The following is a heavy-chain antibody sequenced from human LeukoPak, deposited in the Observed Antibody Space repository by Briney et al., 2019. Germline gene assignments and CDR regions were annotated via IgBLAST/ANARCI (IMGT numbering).Heavy chain of an antibody. J-gene: IGHJ4*02. Sequence: GGSLRLSCAASGFTFRSYAMSWVRQAPGKGLEWVSAISKDADATYYADSVKGRFTISRDNSKNTLYLQMNSLRAEDTAVYYCAKPPLRGFGELWVDHWGQGTLVTVSS. D-gene: IGHD3-10*01. V-gene: IGHV3-23*01. CDR2: ISKDADAT. CDR3: AKPPLRGFGELWVDH. CDR1: GFTFRSYA.